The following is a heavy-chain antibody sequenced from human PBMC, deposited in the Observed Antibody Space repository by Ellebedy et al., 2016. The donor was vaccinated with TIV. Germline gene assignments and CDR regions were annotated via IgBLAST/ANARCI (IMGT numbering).Heavy chain of an antibody. CDR1: GYTFTSYA. D-gene: IGHD3-22*01. CDR3: ARGYYYDSSGYPTASLEYYFDY. V-gene: IGHV1-8*01. Sequence: AASVKVSCKASGYTFTSYAINWARQATGQGLEWMGWMNPNSGNTGYAQKFQGRVTMTRNTSISTAYMELSGLRSEDTAVYYCARGYYYDSSGYPTASLEYYFDYWGQGTLVTVSA. CDR2: MNPNSGNT. J-gene: IGHJ4*02.